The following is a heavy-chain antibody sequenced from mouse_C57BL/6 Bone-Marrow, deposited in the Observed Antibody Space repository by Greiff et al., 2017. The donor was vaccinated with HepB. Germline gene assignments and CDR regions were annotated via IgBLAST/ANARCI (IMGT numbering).Heavy chain of an antibody. J-gene: IGHJ1*03. D-gene: IGHD1-1*01. V-gene: IGHV1-72*01. CDR3: ARSHHYYGSSHWYFDV. Sequence: QVQLKQPGAELVKPGASVKLSCKASGYTFTSYWMHWVKQRPGRGLEWIGRIDPNSGGTKYNEKFKSKATLTVDKPSSTAYMQLSSLTSEDSAVYYCARSHHYYGSSHWYFDVWGTGTTVTVSS. CDR1: GYTFTSYW. CDR2: IDPNSGGT.